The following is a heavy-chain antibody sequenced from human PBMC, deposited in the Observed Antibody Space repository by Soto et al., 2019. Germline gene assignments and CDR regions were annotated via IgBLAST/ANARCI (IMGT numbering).Heavy chain of an antibody. CDR3: ARAKIGNYDGDY. CDR2: INPDGRTT. Sequence: EEQLVESGGGLVQPGGSLRLSCAASEFTFSTHWMHWVRQAPGKGLVWVSRINPDGRTTNYAGSVKGRFTISRDNAKNTLYLQMNSLRVEDTAVYYCARAKIGNYDGDYWGQGTLGIVSS. D-gene: IGHD3-22*01. J-gene: IGHJ4*02. V-gene: IGHV3-74*01. CDR1: EFTFSTHW.